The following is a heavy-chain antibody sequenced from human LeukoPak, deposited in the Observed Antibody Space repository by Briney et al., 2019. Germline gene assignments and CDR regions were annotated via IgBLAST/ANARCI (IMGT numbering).Heavy chain of an antibody. D-gene: IGHD3-22*01. V-gene: IGHV3-49*04. Sequence: GGSLRLSFTASGFTFVDYAMSWVRQAPGKGLGWGGFIRRKAYGGTTEYAASVKGRFTISRDDSKSIAYLQMNSLKTEDTAVYYCTRADSMNHDPWGQGTLVTVSS. CDR3: TRADSMNHDP. CDR1: GFTFVDYA. J-gene: IGHJ5*02. CDR2: IRRKAYGGTT.